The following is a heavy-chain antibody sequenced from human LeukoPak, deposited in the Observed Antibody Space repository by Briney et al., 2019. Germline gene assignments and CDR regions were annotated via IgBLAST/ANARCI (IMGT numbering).Heavy chain of an antibody. CDR3: TRPRTGTTDY. J-gene: IGHJ4*02. V-gene: IGHV3-21*01. CDR2: ISSSGSSI. D-gene: IGHD1-7*01. CDR1: GFTFSSYS. Sequence: GGSLRLSCAASGFTFSSYSMNWVRQAPGKGLEWVSYISSSGSSIYYADSVKGRFIMSRDNAKNSLYLQMNSLSAEDTAVYYCTRPRTGTTDYWGQGTLVTVSS.